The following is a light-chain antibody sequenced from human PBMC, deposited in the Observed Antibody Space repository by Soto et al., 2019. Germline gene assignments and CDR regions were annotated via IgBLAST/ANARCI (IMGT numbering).Light chain of an antibody. J-gene: IGKJ1*01. CDR2: AAS. Sequence: DIQMTQSPSSLSASVGYRVTITCRASQSISSYLNWYQQKPGKAPKLLIYAASSLQSGVPSRFSGSGSGTDFTLTISSLQPEDFATYYCQQSYSTPVTFGQGTTGDIK. CDR3: QQSYSTPVT. CDR1: QSISSY. V-gene: IGKV1-39*01.